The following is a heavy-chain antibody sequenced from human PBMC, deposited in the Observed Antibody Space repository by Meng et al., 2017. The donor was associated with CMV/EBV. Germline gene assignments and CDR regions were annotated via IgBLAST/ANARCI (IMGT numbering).Heavy chain of an antibody. CDR3: ARDMEPVVSGAPVVRKYFQH. J-gene: IGHJ1*01. D-gene: IGHD2-2*01. V-gene: IGHV1-2*02. Sequence: ASVKVSCKASGYTFTDYYMHWARQAPGQGLEWMGWINPNSGGTNYAQKFQGRVTMTRDTSISTGYMELSRLRSDDTAVYYCARDMEPVVSGAPVVRKYFQHWGQGTLVTVSS. CDR1: GYTFTDYY. CDR2: INPNSGGT.